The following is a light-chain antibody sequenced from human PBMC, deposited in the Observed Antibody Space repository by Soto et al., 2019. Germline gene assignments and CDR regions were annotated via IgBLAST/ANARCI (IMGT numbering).Light chain of an antibody. CDR2: KAS. CDR1: QTISSW. CDR3: QHYNSYSET. V-gene: IGKV1-5*03. Sequence: DIQMTQSPSTLSGSVGDRVTITCRASQTISSWLAWYQQKPGKAPKLLIYKASTLKSGVPSRFSVRGSWTEFTLTISSLQPDDWATYYGQHYNSYSETFAQGTKVDI. J-gene: IGKJ1*01.